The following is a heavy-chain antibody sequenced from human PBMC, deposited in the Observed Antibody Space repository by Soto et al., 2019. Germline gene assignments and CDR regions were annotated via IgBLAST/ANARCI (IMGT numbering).Heavy chain of an antibody. Sequence: SETLSLTCTVSGGSISSSSYYWGWIRQPPVKGLEWIGSIYYSGSTYYNPSLKSRVTISVDTSKNPFSLKLSSVTDAETAVYYCARLSREALVVPAATTYYFDYWGQGTLGTV. V-gene: IGHV4-39*01. J-gene: IGHJ4*02. D-gene: IGHD2-2*01. CDR1: GGSISSSSYY. CDR2: IYYSGST. CDR3: ARLSREALVVPAATTYYFDY.